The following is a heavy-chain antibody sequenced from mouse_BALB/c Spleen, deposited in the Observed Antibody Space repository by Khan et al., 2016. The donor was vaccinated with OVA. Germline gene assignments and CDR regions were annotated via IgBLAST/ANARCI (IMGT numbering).Heavy chain of an antibody. CDR2: ISYSGST. Sequence: QLEESGPGLVKPSQSLSLTCTVTGYSITSDYAWNWIRQFPGNKLEWMGYISYSGSTSYYPSLKSRISITRDTSKNQFFLHLNSVTTEDTATYYCARLGPGFTYWGQGTLVTVSA. CDR1: GYSITSDYA. J-gene: IGHJ3*01. V-gene: IGHV3-2*02. D-gene: IGHD4-1*01. CDR3: ARLGPGFTY.